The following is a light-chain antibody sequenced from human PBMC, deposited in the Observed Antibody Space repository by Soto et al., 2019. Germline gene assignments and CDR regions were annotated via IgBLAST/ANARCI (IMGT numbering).Light chain of an antibody. CDR1: QSVSSSY. CDR3: KQYGSSPMFA. J-gene: IGKJ3*01. CDR2: GTS. Sequence: EIVLTQSPGTLSLSPGERATLSCRASQSVSSSYLAWYQQKPGQAPRLLIYGTSGRATGIPDRFSGSGSGTDSPLTFGRLEPEDFAVYYWKQYGSSPMFAFGPVTKVDIK. V-gene: IGKV3-20*01.